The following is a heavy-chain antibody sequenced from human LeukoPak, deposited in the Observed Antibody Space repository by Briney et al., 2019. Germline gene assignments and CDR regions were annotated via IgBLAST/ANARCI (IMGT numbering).Heavy chain of an antibody. CDR3: ARSSGYMSY. D-gene: IGHD3-22*01. CDR2: IYHSGST. Sequence: SETLSLTCTVSQYSISSNYYWGWIRQPPGKGLEWIGSIYHSGSTYYNPSLKSRVTISVDTSKNQFSLKLTSVTAADTAVYFCARSSGYMSYWGQGNLVTVSS. CDR1: QYSISSNYY. J-gene: IGHJ4*02. V-gene: IGHV4-38-2*02.